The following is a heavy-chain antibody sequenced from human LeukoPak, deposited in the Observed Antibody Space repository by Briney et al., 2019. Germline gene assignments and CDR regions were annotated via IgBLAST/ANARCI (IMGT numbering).Heavy chain of an antibody. CDR1: GYTFTSYG. D-gene: IGHD3-10*01. Sequence: GASVKVSCKASGYTFTSYGISWVRQAPGQGLEWMGWISAYNGNTNYAQKLQGRVTRTTDTSTSTAYMELRSLRSDDTAVYYCARDATMVRGVEPGVDWFDPWGQGTLVTVSS. J-gene: IGHJ5*02. CDR3: ARDATMVRGVEPGVDWFDP. CDR2: ISAYNGNT. V-gene: IGHV1-18*01.